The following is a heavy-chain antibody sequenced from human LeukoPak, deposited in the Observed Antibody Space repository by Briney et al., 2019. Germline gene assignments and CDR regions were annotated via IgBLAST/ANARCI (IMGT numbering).Heavy chain of an antibody. J-gene: IGHJ4*02. CDR3: ASPNPIGDLSWLDY. CDR1: AFTFSSYA. Sequence: GGSLRLSCVASAFTFSSYAMSWVRQAPGKGLEWVSGISGSGGNRYYADSVKGRFTISRDNSKNTLYLQMNSLRVEDTAVYYCASPNPIGDLSWLDYWGQGALVTVSS. V-gene: IGHV3-23*01. D-gene: IGHD3-10*01. CDR2: ISGSGGNR.